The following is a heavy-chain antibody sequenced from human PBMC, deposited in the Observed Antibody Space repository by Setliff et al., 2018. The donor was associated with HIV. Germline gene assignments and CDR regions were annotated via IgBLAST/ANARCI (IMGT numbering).Heavy chain of an antibody. J-gene: IGHJ4*02. CDR3: ARRALRDSGSAHFDV. CDR1: GGSISGDNYY. CDR2: FYYNERADTGST. D-gene: IGHD3-10*01. V-gene: IGHV4-39*01. Sequence: SETLSLTCKVSGGSISGDNYYWGWIRQPPGKGLEWIGPFYYNERADTGSTFYKPSLKSRVAISMDTAKNQFSLRLPSVTAADTAMYYCARRALRDSGSAHFDVWGQGILVTVSS.